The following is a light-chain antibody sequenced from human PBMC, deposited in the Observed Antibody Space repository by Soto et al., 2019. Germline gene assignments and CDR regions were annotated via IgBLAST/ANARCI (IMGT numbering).Light chain of an antibody. J-gene: IGKJ1*01. CDR2: KAS. CDR1: QSISSW. V-gene: IGKV1-5*03. Sequence: DIQLTQSPSTLSASVGDRVTITCRASQSISSWLAWYQQKPGKAPKLLIYKASSLESGVPSRFSGGGSGTEFTLTISSLQPDDFATYYCQQYSRFGQGTKVEIK. CDR3: QQYSR.